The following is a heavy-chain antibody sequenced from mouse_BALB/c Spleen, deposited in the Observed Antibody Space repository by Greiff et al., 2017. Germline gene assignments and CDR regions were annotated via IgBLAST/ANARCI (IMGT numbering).Heavy chain of an antibody. Sequence: QVQLQQSGAELVRPGVSVKISCKGSGYTFTDYAMHWVKQSHAKSLEWIGVISTYYGDASYNQKFKGKATMTVDKSSSTAYMELARLTSEDSAIYYWARGEYGNSWFAYWGQGTLVTVSA. V-gene: IGHV1S137*01. J-gene: IGHJ3*01. D-gene: IGHD2-10*02. CDR1: GYTFTDYA. CDR3: ARGEYGNSWFAY. CDR2: ISTYYGDA.